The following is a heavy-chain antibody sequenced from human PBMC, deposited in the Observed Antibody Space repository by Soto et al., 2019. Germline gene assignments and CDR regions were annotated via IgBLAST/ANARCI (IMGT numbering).Heavy chain of an antibody. J-gene: IGHJ6*01. D-gene: IGHD2-15*01. CDR3: ARAELCGGGSCYLRPYYYYGMDV. V-gene: IGHV4-34*01. CDR2: INHSGST. Sequence: NPSETLSLTCAVYGGSFSGYYWSWIRQPPGKGLEWIGEINHSGSTNYNPSLKSRVTISVDTSKNQFSLKLSSVTAADTAVYYCARAELCGGGSCYLRPYYYYGMDVRGQGTTVSVTS. CDR1: GGSFSGYY.